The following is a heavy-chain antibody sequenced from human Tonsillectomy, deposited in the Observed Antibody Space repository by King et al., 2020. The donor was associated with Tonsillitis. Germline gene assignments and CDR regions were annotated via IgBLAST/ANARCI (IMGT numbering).Heavy chain of an antibody. CDR3: ARDPGYRSSYFDY. J-gene: IGHJ4*02. Sequence: VQLQESGPGLVKPSETLSLTCAVSGYSISSGCYWGWIRQPPGKGLEWIGSIYHSGSTYYNPSLKSRVTFSVDTSKIQFSLKLSSVTAADTAVYFCARDPGYRSSYFDYWGQGTLVTVSS. D-gene: IGHD5-12*01. V-gene: IGHV4-38-2*02. CDR1: GYSISSGCY. CDR2: IYHSGST.